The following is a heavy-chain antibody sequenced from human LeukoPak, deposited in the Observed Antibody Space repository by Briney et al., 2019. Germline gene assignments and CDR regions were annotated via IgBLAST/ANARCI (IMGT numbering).Heavy chain of an antibody. CDR3: VRVGWELLSSIQFDY. V-gene: IGHV1-46*01. J-gene: IGHJ4*02. CDR1: GYTFTSYY. D-gene: IGHD1-26*01. Sequence: GASVKVSCKASGYTFTSYYMHWVRQAPGQGLEWMGIINPSGGGTSYAQKFQGRVTMTRDMSTSTVYMELSSLRSDDTAVYYCVRVGWELLSSIQFDYWGQGTLVTVSS. CDR2: INPSGGGT.